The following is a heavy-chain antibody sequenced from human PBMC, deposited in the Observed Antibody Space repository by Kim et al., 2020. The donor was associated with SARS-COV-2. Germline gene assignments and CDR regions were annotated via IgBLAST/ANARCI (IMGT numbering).Heavy chain of an antibody. CDR1: GFTFSDFW. V-gene: IGHV3-74*01. CDR2: INSDGRSP. Sequence: GGSLRLSCAASGFTFSDFWMHWVRQVPGKGLEWLSRINSDGRSPSYADSVKGRFTISRDNAKNTVYLQMSSLRVEDTALYYCVRGWLSSRPDVHWGQGTLVTVYS. CDR3: VRGWLSSRPDVH. D-gene: IGHD6-6*01. J-gene: IGHJ4*02.